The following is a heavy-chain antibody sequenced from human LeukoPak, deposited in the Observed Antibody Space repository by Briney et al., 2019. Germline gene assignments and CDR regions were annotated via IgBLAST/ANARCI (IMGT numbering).Heavy chain of an antibody. CDR1: GYTLTLYY. CDR3: ARDYGGNPSLFDY. D-gene: IGHD4-23*01. V-gene: IGHV1-46*01. J-gene: IGHJ4*02. CDR2: INPSGGST. Sequence: ASVKVSCKASGYTLTLYYMHWVRQAPGQGLEWMGIINPSGGSTTYAQKFQGRVTMTRDTSTSTVYMELSSLRSEDTAVYYCARDYGGNPSLFDYWGQGTLVTVSS.